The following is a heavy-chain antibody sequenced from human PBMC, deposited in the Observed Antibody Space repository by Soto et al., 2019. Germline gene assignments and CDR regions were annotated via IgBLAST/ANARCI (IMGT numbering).Heavy chain of an antibody. CDR1: GGSISSGGYY. CDR2: IYHSGNT. V-gene: IGHV4-31*03. J-gene: IGHJ3*02. D-gene: IGHD6-6*01. CDR3: ARVGISSSDAFDI. Sequence: SETLSLTCSVSGGSISSGGYYWSWIRQLPGKDLEWIGYIYHSGNTYYDSSLKSRLTISVDTSKNQFSLKLTSVTAADTAVYYCARVGISSSDAFDIWGQGTMVTVSS.